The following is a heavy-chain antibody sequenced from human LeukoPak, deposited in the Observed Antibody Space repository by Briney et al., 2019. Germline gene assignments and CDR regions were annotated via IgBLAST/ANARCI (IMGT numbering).Heavy chain of an antibody. CDR2: IYYSGST. V-gene: IGHV4-39*01. CDR3: ARYIDSSGYYPPIYGMDV. CDR1: GGSISSSSYY. D-gene: IGHD3-22*01. Sequence: SETLSLTCTVSGGSISSSSYYWGWLRQPPGKGLEWIGSIYYSGSTYYNPSLKSRVTISVDTSKNQFSLKLSSVTAADTAVYYCARYIDSSGYYPPIYGMDVWGQGTTVTVSS. J-gene: IGHJ6*02.